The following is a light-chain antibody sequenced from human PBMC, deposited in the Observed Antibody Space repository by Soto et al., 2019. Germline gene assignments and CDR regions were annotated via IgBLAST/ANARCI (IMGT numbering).Light chain of an antibody. V-gene: IGKV1-16*01. J-gene: IGKJ1*01. CDR2: AAS. CDR1: QDISNF. CDR3: QQYYSYPRT. Sequence: DIQMTQSPSSLSASVGDRVTITCRASQDISNFLAWFQQKPGKAPKSLIYAASSSQSGVPARFTASGYGTDFTLTISSLQPEDFATYYCQQYYSYPRTFGQGTKVEIK.